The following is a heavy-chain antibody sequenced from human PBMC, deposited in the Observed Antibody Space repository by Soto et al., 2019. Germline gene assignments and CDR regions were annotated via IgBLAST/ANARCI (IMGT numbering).Heavy chain of an antibody. D-gene: IGHD2-2*01. J-gene: IGHJ6*02. CDR2: TIPISGTA. CDR3: ARSQGSSTSLEIYYYYYYGMDV. V-gene: IGHV1-69*01. CDR1: GGTFSNYA. Sequence: QVPLVQSGAEVKKPGSSVKVSCKASGGTFSNYAISWVRQAPGQGLESMGGTIPISGTANYAQKFQGRVTITAGESTSTAYMELSSLRSEDTAVYYCARSQGSSTSLEIYYYYYYGMDVWGQGTTVTVSS.